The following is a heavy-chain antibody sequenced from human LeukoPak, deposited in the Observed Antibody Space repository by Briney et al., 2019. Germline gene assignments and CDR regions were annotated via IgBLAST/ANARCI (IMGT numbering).Heavy chain of an antibody. J-gene: IGHJ4*02. CDR2: INPNSGAT. CDR3: ARMSYFDY. CDR1: GGTFSSYA. V-gene: IGHV1-2*02. Sequence: ASVKVSCKASGGTFSSYAISWVRQAPGQGLEWMGWINPNSGATNYAQKFQGRVTMTRDTSISTAYMELSRLRSDDTAVYYCARMSYFDYWGQGTLVTVSS.